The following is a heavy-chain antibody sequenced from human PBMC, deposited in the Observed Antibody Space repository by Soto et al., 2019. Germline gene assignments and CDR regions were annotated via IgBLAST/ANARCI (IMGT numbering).Heavy chain of an antibody. D-gene: IGHD6-19*01. CDR2: ISYDGSNK. CDR3: AKDFRSSGWHHRPNYYYYYGMDG. Sequence: GGCMELGSAACGVSLRSEGVHGVRQDTGKGLEWVAVISYDGSNKYYADSVKGRFTISRDNSKNTLYLQMNSLRAEDTAVYYCAKDFRSSGWHHRPNYYYYYGMDGWGQGTTVTVSS. J-gene: IGHJ6*02. V-gene: IGHV3-30*18. CDR1: GVSLRSEG.